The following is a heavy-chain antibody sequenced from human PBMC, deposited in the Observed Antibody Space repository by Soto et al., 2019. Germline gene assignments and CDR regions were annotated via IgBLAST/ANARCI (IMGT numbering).Heavy chain of an antibody. Sequence: GGSLRLSCVASGFSFNNYGMHWVRQAPGKGLEWVAVIWYDGSNKYYADSVRGRFTISRDNSENTLYLQMSSLRAEDTAVYFCARDPSHGSGSYLDYWGQGALVTVSS. CDR3: ARDPSHGSGSYLDY. V-gene: IGHV3-33*01. CDR1: GFSFNNYG. CDR2: IWYDGSNK. D-gene: IGHD3-10*01. J-gene: IGHJ4*02.